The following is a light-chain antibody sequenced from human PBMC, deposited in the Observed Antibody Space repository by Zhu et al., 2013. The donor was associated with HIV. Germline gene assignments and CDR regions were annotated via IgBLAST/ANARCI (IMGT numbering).Light chain of an antibody. Sequence: EIVLTQSPGSVSLSPGERTTLSCRASLSVTTHLAWYQQEPGQAPRLLIYGASSRATGIPDRFSGSGSVTDFTLTISRLEPEDSAVYYCQQYDSSPLTFGGGTKVEIK. CDR1: LSVTTH. V-gene: IGKV3-20*01. J-gene: IGKJ4*01. CDR3: QQYDSSPLT. CDR2: GAS.